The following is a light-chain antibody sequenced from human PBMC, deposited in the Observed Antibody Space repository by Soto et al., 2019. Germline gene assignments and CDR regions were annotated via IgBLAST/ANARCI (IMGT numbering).Light chain of an antibody. CDR2: DVS. CDR3: CSYTTSNTRQIV. Sequence: QSVLTQPASVSGSPGQSITISCTGTSSDVGGYNYASWYQQHPGKAPKFMIYDVSSRPSGVSNRFSGSKSGNTASLTISGLQAEDEADYYCCSYTTSNTRQIVFGTGTKLTVL. CDR1: SSDVGGYNY. J-gene: IGLJ1*01. V-gene: IGLV2-14*03.